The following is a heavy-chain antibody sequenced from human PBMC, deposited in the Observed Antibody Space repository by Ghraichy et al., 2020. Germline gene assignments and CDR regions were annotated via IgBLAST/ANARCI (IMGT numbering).Heavy chain of an antibody. CDR3: ARHPGSGWYGLDAFDI. CDR2: IYYSGST. J-gene: IGHJ3*02. D-gene: IGHD6-19*01. V-gene: IGHV4-39*01. CDR1: GGSISSSSYY. Sequence: SETPSLTCTVSGGSISSSSYYWGWIRQPPGKGLEWIGSIYYSGSTYYNPSLKSRVTISVDTSKNQFSLKLSSVTAADTAVYYCARHPGSGWYGLDAFDIWGQGTMVTVSS.